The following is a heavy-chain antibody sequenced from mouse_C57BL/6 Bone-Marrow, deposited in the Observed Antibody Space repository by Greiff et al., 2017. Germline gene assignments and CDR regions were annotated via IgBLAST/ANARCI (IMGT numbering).Heavy chain of an antibody. V-gene: IGHV1-52*01. CDR3: ARGGY. CDR2: IDPSDSET. J-gene: IGHJ2*01. CDR1: GYTFTSDW. Sequence: VQLQQPGAELVRPGSSVKLSCTASGYTFTSDWMHWVKQRPIQGLEWIGNIDPSDSETHYNQKFKDKATLTVDTSSSTAYMQLSSLTSGDSAVYYCARGGYWGQGTTLTVSS.